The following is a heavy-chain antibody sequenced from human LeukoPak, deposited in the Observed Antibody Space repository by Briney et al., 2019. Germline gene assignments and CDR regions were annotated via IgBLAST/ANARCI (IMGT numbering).Heavy chain of an antibody. CDR1: GGTFSSYA. J-gene: IGHJ4*02. CDR3: ARDVYGDY. Sequence: SVKVSCKASGGTFSSYAISWVRQAPGQGLEWKGRIIPILGIANYAQKFQGRVTITADKSTSTAYMELSSLRSEDTAVYYCARDVYGDYWGQGTLVTVSS. V-gene: IGHV1-69*04. CDR2: IIPILGIA. D-gene: IGHD3-16*01.